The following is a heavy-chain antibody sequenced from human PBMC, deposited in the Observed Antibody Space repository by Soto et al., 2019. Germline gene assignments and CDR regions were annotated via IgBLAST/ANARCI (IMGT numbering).Heavy chain of an antibody. CDR1: GFTFSSYA. Sequence: QVQLVESGGGVVQPGRSLRLSCAASGFTFSSYAMHWVRQAPGKGLEWVAVISYDGSNKYYADSVKGRFTISRDNSKNTLYLQMNSLRAEDTAVYYCARPPHGDPISRIWFDPWGQGTLVTVSS. V-gene: IGHV3-30-3*01. CDR2: ISYDGSNK. D-gene: IGHD4-17*01. J-gene: IGHJ5*02. CDR3: ARPPHGDPISRIWFDP.